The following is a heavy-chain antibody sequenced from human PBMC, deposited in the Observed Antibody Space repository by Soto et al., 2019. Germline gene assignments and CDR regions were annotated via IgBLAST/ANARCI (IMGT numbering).Heavy chain of an antibody. Sequence: GGSLRLSCAASGFTFSSYGMTWVRQAPGEGLEWVAVIWYDARNKYYADSVKGRFTISRDNSKNTLYLQMNSLRAEDTAVYYCARAYYDSSGYSAFDIWGQGTMVTVSS. CDR2: IWYDARNK. CDR3: ARAYYDSSGYSAFDI. CDR1: GFTFSSYG. J-gene: IGHJ3*02. D-gene: IGHD3-22*01. V-gene: IGHV3-33*08.